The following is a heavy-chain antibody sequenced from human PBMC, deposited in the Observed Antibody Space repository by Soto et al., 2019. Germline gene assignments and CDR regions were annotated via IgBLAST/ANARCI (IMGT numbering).Heavy chain of an antibody. CDR2: ISAYNVNT. Sequence: APVKVSCKASGYNFTSYGISWMRQGPGQGLEWMGWISAYNVNTNDAQKLQGRVTMTTDTSTSTAYMELTRLESDDTALYYCARAGTSWSTCWFDPWGQGTMVGVGS. CDR1: GYNFTSYG. D-gene: IGHD2-2*01. CDR3: ARAGTSWSTCWFDP. V-gene: IGHV1-18*04. J-gene: IGHJ5*01.